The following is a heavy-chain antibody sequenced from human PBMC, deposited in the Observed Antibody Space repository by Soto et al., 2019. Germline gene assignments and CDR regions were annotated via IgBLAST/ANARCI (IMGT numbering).Heavy chain of an antibody. J-gene: IGHJ6*03. CDR2: IYYSGST. CDR3: ASQLAARQNGLRGYYYMDV. D-gene: IGHD6-6*01. Sequence: PSETLSLTCTVSGGSISSSSYYWGWIRQHPRKGQERIGSIYYSGSTYYNPSLKSRVTISVDTSKNQFSLKLSSVTAADTAVYYCASQLAARQNGLRGYYYMDVWGKGTTVTVSS. CDR1: GGSISSSSYY. V-gene: IGHV4-39*01.